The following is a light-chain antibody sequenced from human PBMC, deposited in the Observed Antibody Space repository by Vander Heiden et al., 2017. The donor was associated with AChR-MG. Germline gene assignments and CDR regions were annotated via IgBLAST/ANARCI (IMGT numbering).Light chain of an antibody. CDR1: QSVRTN. CDR2: DTS. CDR3: QQYNNWPPWT. V-gene: IGKV3D-15*01. J-gene: IGKJ1*01. Sequence: VLTQSPATLSVSPGETVILSCRASQSVRTNLAWYQQRPGQPPRLLLYDTSTRATDIPARFSGSGSGTEFTLTISTLQSEDVAVYYCQQYNNWPPWTFGQGTKVEIK.